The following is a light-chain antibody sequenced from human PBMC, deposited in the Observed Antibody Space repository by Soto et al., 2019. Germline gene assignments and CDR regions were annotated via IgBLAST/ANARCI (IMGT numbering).Light chain of an antibody. CDR2: VAS. V-gene: IGKV3-20*01. CDR1: QSVDRNY. CDR3: QQTYSTPFT. Sequence: EIVLTQSPGALSLSPGERATLSCRASQSVDRNYLAWYQQKPGQAPRLLIYVASNRATGIPDRFSGSGSGTDFTLTISNLQPEDFATYYCQQTYSTPFTFGPGTKVDIK. J-gene: IGKJ3*01.